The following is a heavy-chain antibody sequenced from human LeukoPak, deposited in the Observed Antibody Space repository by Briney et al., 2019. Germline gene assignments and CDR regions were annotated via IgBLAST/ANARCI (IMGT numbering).Heavy chain of an antibody. J-gene: IGHJ3*01. CDR3: ARDPYYFFDF. CDR1: GFTFNTYD. Sequence: GGSLRLSCAASGFTFNTYDMNWVRQAPGKGLEWVSSISGSSTYIYYADSVRGRFTISRDNAKNSLYLQMNSLRAEDTAVYYCARDPYYFFDFWGQGTMVTVSS. CDR2: ISGSSTYI. V-gene: IGHV3-21*01. D-gene: IGHD3-10*01.